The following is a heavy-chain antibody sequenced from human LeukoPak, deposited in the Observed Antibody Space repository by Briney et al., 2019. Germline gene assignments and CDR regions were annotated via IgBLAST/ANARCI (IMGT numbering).Heavy chain of an antibody. Sequence: GGSLRLSCAASGFTFSSYAMSWVRQAPGKGLEWVSAIGGGGGSTYYADSVKGRFTISRDNSKNTLYLQMNCLRAEDTAVYYCAKAMGGSSWYKDDYWGQGTLVTVSS. CDR2: IGGGGGST. J-gene: IGHJ4*02. V-gene: IGHV3-23*01. D-gene: IGHD6-13*01. CDR3: AKAMGGSSWYKDDY. CDR1: GFTFSSYA.